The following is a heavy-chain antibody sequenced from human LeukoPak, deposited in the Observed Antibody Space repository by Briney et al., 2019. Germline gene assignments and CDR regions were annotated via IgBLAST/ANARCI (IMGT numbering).Heavy chain of an antibody. CDR2: ICYSGST. Sequence: PSQTLSLTCTVSGGSISSGGYYWSWIRQHPGKGLEWIGYICYSGSTYYNPSLKSRVTISVDTSKNQFSLKLSSVTAADTAVYYCARGGYDPGEFDYWGQGTLVTVSS. CDR3: ARGGYDPGEFDY. V-gene: IGHV4-31*03. CDR1: GGSISSGGYY. D-gene: IGHD5-12*01. J-gene: IGHJ4*02.